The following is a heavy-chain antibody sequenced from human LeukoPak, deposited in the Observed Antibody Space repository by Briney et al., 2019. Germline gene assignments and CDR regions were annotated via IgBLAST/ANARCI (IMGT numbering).Heavy chain of an antibody. V-gene: IGHV4-34*01. CDR1: GGSFSGYY. Sequence: SETLSLTCAVYGGSFSGYYWSWIRQPPGQGLEWIGEINHSGSTNYNPSLKSRVTISVGTSKNQFSLKLSSVTAADTAVYYCARGPTVTTEYYFDYWGQGTLVTVSS. CDR3: ARGPTVTTEYYFDY. CDR2: INHSGST. J-gene: IGHJ4*02. D-gene: IGHD4-17*01.